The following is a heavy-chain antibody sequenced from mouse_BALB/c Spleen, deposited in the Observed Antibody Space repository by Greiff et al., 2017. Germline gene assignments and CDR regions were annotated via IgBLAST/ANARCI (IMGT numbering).Heavy chain of an antibody. CDR1: GFTFSSYG. CDR2: ISSGGSYT. Sequence: EAQLVESGGDLVKPGGSLKLSCAASGFTFSSYGMSWVRQTPDKRLEWVATISSGGSYTYYPDSVKGRFTISRDNAKNTLYLQMSSLKSEDTAMYYCARPLSHYYAMDYWGQGTSVTVSS. V-gene: IGHV5-6*01. D-gene: IGHD6-5*01. J-gene: IGHJ4*01. CDR3: ARPLSHYYAMDY.